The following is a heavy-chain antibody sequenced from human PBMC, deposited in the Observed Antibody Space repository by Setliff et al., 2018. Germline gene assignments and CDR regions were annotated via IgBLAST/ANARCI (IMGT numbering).Heavy chain of an antibody. CDR3: VRDRAAIVVGPPTAAFDI. J-gene: IGHJ3*02. V-gene: IGHV1-18*01. CDR1: GYTFTNFG. CDR2: NSA. D-gene: IGHD2-2*01. Sequence: WASVKVSCKTSGYTFTNFGINWVRQAPGQGLEWMGWNSAYAQKFQGRVTLTTDTSTGTAYMEVRSLRSDDTAQYYCVRDRAAIVVGPPTAAFDIWGQGTMVTVSS.